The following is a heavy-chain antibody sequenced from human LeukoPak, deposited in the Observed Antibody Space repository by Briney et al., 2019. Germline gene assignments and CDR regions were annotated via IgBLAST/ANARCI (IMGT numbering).Heavy chain of an antibody. V-gene: IGHV3-23*01. J-gene: IGHJ5*02. CDR1: GFTFRSYA. Sequence: GGSLRLSCAASGFTFRSYAMNWVHQAPGKGLEWVSGISGSGDSLNYAGSVKGRFTISRDNSQNTLYLHMNNLGAEDTAIYYCAKDRIASPPQGRFDPWGQGTQVTVSS. CDR3: AKDRIASPPQGRFDP. CDR2: ISGSGDSL. D-gene: IGHD2-15*01.